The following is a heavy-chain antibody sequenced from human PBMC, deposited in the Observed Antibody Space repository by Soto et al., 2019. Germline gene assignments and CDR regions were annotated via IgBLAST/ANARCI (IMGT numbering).Heavy chain of an antibody. Sequence: QVQLQESGPGLVKPSETLSLTCTVSGGSISSYYWSWIRQPPGKGLEWIGYIYYSGSTNYNPTLKSQVTISVDTSKNQCSLKLSSVTAEDTAVYYCARRYWYSFDYWGQGTLVTVSS. D-gene: IGHD2-8*02. CDR1: GGSISSYY. J-gene: IGHJ4*02. CDR2: IYYSGST. V-gene: IGHV4-59*08. CDR3: ARRYWYSFDY.